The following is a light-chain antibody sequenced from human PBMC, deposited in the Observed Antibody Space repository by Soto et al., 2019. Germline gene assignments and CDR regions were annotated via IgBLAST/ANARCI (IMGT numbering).Light chain of an antibody. Sequence: QSVLTQSPSASASLGASVRLTRTLSSGHSTYSIAWHQQQPDKGPRFLMNLNSDGSLSKGDGIPDRFSGSTSGAERYLTISSLQSEDEADYYCQTWGPGFRVFGGGTKLTVL. CDR2: LNSDGSL. J-gene: IGLJ2*01. CDR3: QTWGPGFRV. V-gene: IGLV4-69*01. CDR1: SGHSTYS.